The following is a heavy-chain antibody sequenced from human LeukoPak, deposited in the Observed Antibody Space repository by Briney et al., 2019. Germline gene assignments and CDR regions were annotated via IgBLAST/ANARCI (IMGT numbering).Heavy chain of an antibody. D-gene: IGHD4-17*01. V-gene: IGHV4-34*01. J-gene: IGHJ4*02. CDR1: GGSFSGYY. CDR2: INHSGST. Sequence: SETLSLTCAVYGGSFSGYYWSWIRQPPGKGLEWIEEINHSGSTNYNPSLKSRVTISVDTSKNQFSLKLSSVTAADTAVYYCARDDYGDSRPFDYWGQGTLVTVSS. CDR3: ARDDYGDSRPFDY.